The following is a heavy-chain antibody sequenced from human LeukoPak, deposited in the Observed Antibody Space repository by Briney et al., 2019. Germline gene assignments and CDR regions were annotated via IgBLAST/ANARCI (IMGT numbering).Heavy chain of an antibody. CDR3: ARDPGYGDYGGWFDP. CDR2: ISSSSSYI. Sequence: GGSLRLSCAASGFTFSSYSMNWVRQAPGKGLEWVSSISSSSSYIYYADSVKGRFTISRDNAKNPLYLQMNSLRAEDTAVYYCARDPGYGDYGGWFDPWGQGTLVTVSS. D-gene: IGHD4-17*01. V-gene: IGHV3-21*01. CDR1: GFTFSSYS. J-gene: IGHJ5*02.